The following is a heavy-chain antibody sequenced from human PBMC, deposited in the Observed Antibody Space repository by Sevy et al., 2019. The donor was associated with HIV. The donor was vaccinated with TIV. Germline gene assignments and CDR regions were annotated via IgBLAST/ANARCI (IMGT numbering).Heavy chain of an antibody. CDR2: ISGSGGST. V-gene: IGHV3-23*01. D-gene: IGHD3-10*01. Sequence: GGSLRLSCAASGFTFSSYAMSWVRQAPGKGLEWVSAISGSGGSTYYADSVKGRFTISRDNSKNTLYLQMNSLRAEDTAVYYCAKDLAVTMVRGVIIPTYFDYWGQGTLVTVSS. CDR3: AKDLAVTMVRGVIIPTYFDY. CDR1: GFTFSSYA. J-gene: IGHJ4*02.